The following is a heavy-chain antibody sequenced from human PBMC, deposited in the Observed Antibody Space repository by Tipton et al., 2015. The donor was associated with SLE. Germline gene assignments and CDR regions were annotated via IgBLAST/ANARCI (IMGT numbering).Heavy chain of an antibody. CDR3: TRGVRSGSYWENFDY. CDR1: GFTFGDYA. J-gene: IGHJ4*02. D-gene: IGHD1-26*01. V-gene: IGHV3-49*04. CDR2: IRSKAYGGTT. Sequence: SLRLSCTASGFTFGDYAMSWVRQAPGKGLEWVGFIRSKAYGGTTEYAASVKGRFTISRDDSKSIAYLQMNSLKTEDTAVYYCTRGVRSGSYWENFDYWGQGTLVTVSS.